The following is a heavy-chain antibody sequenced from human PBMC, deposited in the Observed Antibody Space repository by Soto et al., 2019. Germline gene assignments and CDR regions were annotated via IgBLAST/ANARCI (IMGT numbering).Heavy chain of an antibody. V-gene: IGHV3-23*01. CDR1: GFTFSSSA. D-gene: IGHD5-18*01. CDR3: AKGGYNFGLDP. CDR2: ISESGDNT. J-gene: IGHJ5*02. Sequence: PGGSLRLSCAASGFTFSSSAMSWVRQAPGKGLEWVSAISESGDNTFYADSVKGRFTISRDNTKSTLYLQMSSLRAEDTALYFCAKGGYNFGLDPWCQGTLVTVSS.